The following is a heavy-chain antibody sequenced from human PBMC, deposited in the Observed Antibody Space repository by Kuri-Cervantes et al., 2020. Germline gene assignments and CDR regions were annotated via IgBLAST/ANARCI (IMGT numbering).Heavy chain of an antibody. CDR1: GFTFGDYA. J-gene: IGHJ2*01. D-gene: IGHD4-23*01. V-gene: IGHV3-49*03. Sequence: GGSLRLSCTASGFTFGDYAMSWFRQAPGKGLEWVGFIRSKAYGGTTEYAASVKGRFTISRDDSKSIAYLQMNSLRAEDTGVYYCVKDRYGGNNRFFDLWGRGTLVTVSS. CDR2: IRSKAYGGTT. CDR3: VKDRYGGNNRFFDL.